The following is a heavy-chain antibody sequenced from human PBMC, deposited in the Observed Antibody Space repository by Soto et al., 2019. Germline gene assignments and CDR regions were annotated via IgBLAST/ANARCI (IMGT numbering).Heavy chain of an antibody. CDR1: GGTFSSYT. CDR2: IIPILGIA. Sequence: QVQLVQSGAEVKKPGSSVKVSCKASGGTFSSYTISWVRQAPGQGLEWMGRIIPILGIANYAQKFQGRVTITTDKSASTAYMELSSLRSEDTAVYYCARLSGSYYSYWGQGTLVTVSS. D-gene: IGHD1-26*01. CDR3: ARLSGSYYSY. J-gene: IGHJ4*02. V-gene: IGHV1-69*02.